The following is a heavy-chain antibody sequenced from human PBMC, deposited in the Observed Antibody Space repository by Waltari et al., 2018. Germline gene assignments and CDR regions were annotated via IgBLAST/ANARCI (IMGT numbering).Heavy chain of an antibody. CDR3: ASGDYSGSSTHYYYYMDV. D-gene: IGHD1-26*01. J-gene: IGHJ6*03. Sequence: QVQLQQWGPGLVKPSETLSLTCTVSGGSISSSSYYWGWIRQPPGKGLEWIGSIYYSGSTYYNPSLKSRVTISVDTSKNQFSLKLSSVTAADTAVYYCASGDYSGSSTHYYYYMDVWGKGTTVTVSS. V-gene: IGHV4-39*07. CDR1: GGSISSSSYY. CDR2: IYYSGST.